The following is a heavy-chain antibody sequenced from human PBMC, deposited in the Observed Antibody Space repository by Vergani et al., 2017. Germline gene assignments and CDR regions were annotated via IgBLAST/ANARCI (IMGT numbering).Heavy chain of an antibody. CDR2: INPNSGGT. CDR3: ASTSRPRRPFKSTYYYYYMDV. J-gene: IGHJ6*03. Sequence: QVQLVQSGAEVKKPGASVKVSCKASGYTFTGYYMHWVRQAPGQGLEWMGWINPNSGGTNYAQKFQGRVTMTRDTSISTAYMELSRLRSDDTAVYYCASTSRPRRPFKSTYYYYYMDVWGKGTTVTVSS. CDR1: GYTFTGYY. V-gene: IGHV1-2*02.